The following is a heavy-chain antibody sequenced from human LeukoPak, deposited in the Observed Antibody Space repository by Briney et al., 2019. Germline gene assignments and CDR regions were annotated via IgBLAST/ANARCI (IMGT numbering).Heavy chain of an antibody. V-gene: IGHV4-59*08. D-gene: IGHD6-19*01. Sequence: SETLSLTCTVSGGSISSYYWSWIRQPPGKGLEWIGYIYYSGSTNYNPSLKSRATISVDTSKNQFSLKLSSVTAADTAVYYCARHIPIAVAGTRGYNWFDPWGQGTLVTVSS. J-gene: IGHJ5*02. CDR2: IYYSGST. CDR3: ARHIPIAVAGTRGYNWFDP. CDR1: GGSISSYY.